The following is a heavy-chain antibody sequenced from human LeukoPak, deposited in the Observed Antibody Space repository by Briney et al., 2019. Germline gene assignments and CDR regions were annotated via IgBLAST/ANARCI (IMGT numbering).Heavy chain of an antibody. J-gene: IGHJ6*03. V-gene: IGHV3-7*03. Sequence: GGSLRLSCAASGFTFSSYWMSWVRQAPGKGLEWVANIKQDGSEKYYVDSVKGRFTISRDNAKNSLYLQMNSLRAEDTAVYYCAKDGGEYYDILTGYYPRLYYMDVWGKGTTVTISS. D-gene: IGHD3-9*01. CDR1: GFTFSSYW. CDR3: AKDGGEYYDILTGYYPRLYYMDV. CDR2: IKQDGSEK.